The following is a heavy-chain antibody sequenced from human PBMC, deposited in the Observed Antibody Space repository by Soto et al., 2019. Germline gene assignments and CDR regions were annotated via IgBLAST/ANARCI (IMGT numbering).Heavy chain of an antibody. D-gene: IGHD3-3*01. V-gene: IGHV3-48*02. J-gene: IGHJ6*02. CDR1: GFSLSDYA. CDR3: ARIKLVEWFFINVDVYDMDV. Sequence: GGSLRLSCVASGFSLSDYAVNWVRQAPGKGLEWVSFISSDSRTIYYADSVEGRFTVSRDNARNSVSLQMDSLGDEDAAVYYCARIKLVEWFFINVDVYDMDVWGQGTPVTAP. CDR2: ISSDSRTI.